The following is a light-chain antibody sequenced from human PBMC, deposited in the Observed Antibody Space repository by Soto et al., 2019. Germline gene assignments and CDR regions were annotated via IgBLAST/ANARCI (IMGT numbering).Light chain of an antibody. CDR1: SFDIGTYNY. CDR2: DVS. Sequence: QSALTQPASVSGSPGQSITISCTGASFDIGTYNYVSWYQQHPGKAPKLMIFDVSNRPSGVSDRFSGSTSGNTAALTISGPQDEDEADSYCSSYRRGTPPSVFGPGTKLTVL. CDR3: SSYRRGTPPSV. J-gene: IGLJ1*01. V-gene: IGLV2-14*03.